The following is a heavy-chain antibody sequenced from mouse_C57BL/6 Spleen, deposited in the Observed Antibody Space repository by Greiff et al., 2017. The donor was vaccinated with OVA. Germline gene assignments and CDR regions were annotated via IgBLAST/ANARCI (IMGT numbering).Heavy chain of an antibody. V-gene: IGHV1-22*01. CDR3: AKGEDYDGIDY. CDR1: GYTFTDYN. D-gene: IGHD2-4*01. CDR2: INPNNGGT. Sequence: EVKLQQSGPELVKPGASVKMSCKASGYTFTDYNMHWVKQSHGKSLEWIGYINPNNGGTSYNQKFKGKATLTVNKSSSTAYMELRSLTSEDSAVYYCAKGEDYDGIDYWGQGTTLTVSS. J-gene: IGHJ2*01.